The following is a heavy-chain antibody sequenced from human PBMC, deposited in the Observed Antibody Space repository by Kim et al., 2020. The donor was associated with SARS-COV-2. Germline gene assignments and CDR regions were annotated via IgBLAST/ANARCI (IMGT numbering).Heavy chain of an antibody. Sequence: GGSLRLSCAASGFTFTTYGMSWVRQAPGKGLEWVSAITGNGAITYYADSVRGRFTISRDNSKNTLYLQMNSLRAEDTAVYYCAKRGVDAVTGRLCDYWGQGTLVTVSS. CDR3: AKRGVDAVTGRLCDY. CDR2: ITGNGAIT. J-gene: IGHJ4*02. CDR1: GFTFTTYG. V-gene: IGHV3-23*01. D-gene: IGHD5-18*01.